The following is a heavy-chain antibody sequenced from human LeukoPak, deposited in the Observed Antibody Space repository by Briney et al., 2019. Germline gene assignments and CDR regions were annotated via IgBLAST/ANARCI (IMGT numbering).Heavy chain of an antibody. D-gene: IGHD4-17*01. Sequence: SETLSLTCAVYGGSFSGYYWTWIRQPPGKGLEWIGEINHSGNANYDPSLKSRVTISLDMSENHFSLKLTSVTAADTAVYYCARGQGTVTTHWGQGTLVTVSS. CDR1: GGSFSGYY. V-gene: IGHV4-34*01. J-gene: IGHJ4*02. CDR3: ARGQGTVTTH. CDR2: INHSGNA.